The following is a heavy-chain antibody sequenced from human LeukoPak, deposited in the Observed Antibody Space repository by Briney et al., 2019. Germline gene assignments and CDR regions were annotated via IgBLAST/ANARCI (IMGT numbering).Heavy chain of an antibody. J-gene: IGHJ4*02. V-gene: IGHV3-23*01. CDR1: GFTFSDYY. CDR3: AKVPAAFSSSWYYFDY. CDR2: ISGSGGST. D-gene: IGHD6-13*01. Sequence: PGGSLRLSCAASGFTFSDYYMSWIRQAPGKGLEWVSAISGSGGSTYYADSVKGRFTISRDNSKNTLYLQMNSLRAEDTAVYYCAKVPAAFSSSWYYFDYWGQGTLVTVSS.